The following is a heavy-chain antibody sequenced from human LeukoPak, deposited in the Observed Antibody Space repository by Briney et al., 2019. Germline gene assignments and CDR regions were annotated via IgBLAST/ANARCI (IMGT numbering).Heavy chain of an antibody. CDR3: ARVLRDSSGYYDY. D-gene: IGHD3-22*01. CDR2: ISINGDTT. J-gene: IGHJ4*02. Sequence: PGGSLRLSXAASGFGFSSYAMHWVRQAPGKGLEYVSAISINGDTTYYANSVKGRFTISRDNSKNTLYLQMGSLRAEDMAIYYCARVLRDSSGYYDYWGQGTLVTVSS. V-gene: IGHV3-64*01. CDR1: GFGFSSYA.